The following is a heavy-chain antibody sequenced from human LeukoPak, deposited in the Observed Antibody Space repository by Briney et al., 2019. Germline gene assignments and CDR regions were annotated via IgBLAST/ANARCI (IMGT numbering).Heavy chain of an antibody. Sequence: GESLKISCKGSGYRFSSYWITWVRQMPGKGLEWMGRIDPSDSYTNYSPSFQGHVTISADKSISTAYLQWSTLKASDTAMYYCARAEAAGSSFWGQGTLVTVSS. CDR2: IDPSDSYT. CDR3: ARAEAAGSSF. D-gene: IGHD6-13*01. J-gene: IGHJ4*02. CDR1: GYRFSSYW. V-gene: IGHV5-10-1*01.